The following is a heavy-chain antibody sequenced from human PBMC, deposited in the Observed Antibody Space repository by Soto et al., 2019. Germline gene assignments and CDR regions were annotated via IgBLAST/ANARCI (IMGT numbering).Heavy chain of an antibody. J-gene: IGHJ4*02. CDR2: ISDSGVTI. CDR1: GFTFSDHY. CDR3: ARPGPNYEAFDDY. Sequence: KTGGSLRLSCAASGFTFSDHYMGWIRQAPGKGLEWISYISDSGVTIYYADSVRGRFTISRDNAKHSLFLQMNSLRAEDTAVYYCARPGPNYEAFDDYWGQGTLVTVSS. V-gene: IGHV3-11*01. D-gene: IGHD4-4*01.